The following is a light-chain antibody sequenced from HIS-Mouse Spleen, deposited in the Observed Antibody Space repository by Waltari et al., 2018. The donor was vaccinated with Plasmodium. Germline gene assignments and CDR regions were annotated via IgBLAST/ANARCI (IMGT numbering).Light chain of an antibody. CDR3: CSYAGSSTNWV. Sequence: QSALTQPASVSGSPGQSITISCTGTSSDVGSYNLVSWYQQHPGKAPKLMICEGSKRPSGVPNRCSGSKSGNTASLTISVRQAEDEADYYCCSYAGSSTNWVFGGGTKLTVL. CDR2: EGS. V-gene: IGLV2-23*01. J-gene: IGLJ3*02. CDR1: SSDVGSYNL.